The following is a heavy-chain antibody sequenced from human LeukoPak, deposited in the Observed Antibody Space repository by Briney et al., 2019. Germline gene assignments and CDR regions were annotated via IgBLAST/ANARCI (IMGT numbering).Heavy chain of an antibody. CDR1: GFTASGSA. V-gene: IGHV3-73*01. CDR2: IRSKANNYAT. J-gene: IGHJ6*02. D-gene: IGHD2-2*01. Sequence: GGSLRLSCAASGFTASGSAIHWVRQASGKGLEWIGHIRSKANNYATAYIASVKGRFSLYRDDSKNMAFLQMNSLETEDTAVYYCISSGLREYQYYGMDVWGQGTTVTVSS. CDR3: ISSGLREYQYYGMDV.